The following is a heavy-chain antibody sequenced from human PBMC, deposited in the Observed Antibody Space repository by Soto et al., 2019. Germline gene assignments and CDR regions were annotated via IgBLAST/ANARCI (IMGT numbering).Heavy chain of an antibody. CDR2: IWYDGSNK. D-gene: IGHD5-18*01. Sequence: PAGSLRLSCAASGFTFSSYGMHGVRQAKGKGLEWVAVIWYDGSNKYYADSVKGRFTISRDNSKNTLYLQMNSLRAEDTAVYYCARPTAMADYYYYGMDVWGQGTTVTVSS. CDR3: ARPTAMADYYYYGMDV. CDR1: GFTFSSYG. V-gene: IGHV3-33*01. J-gene: IGHJ6*02.